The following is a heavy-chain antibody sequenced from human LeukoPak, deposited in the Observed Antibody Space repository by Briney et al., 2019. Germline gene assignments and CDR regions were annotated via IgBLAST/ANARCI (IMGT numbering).Heavy chain of an antibody. CDR2: IHDSGST. CDR3: ARDAVSKAFDI. J-gene: IGHJ3*02. Sequence: SETLSLTCTVSGGSISSSSYYWSWIRQPPGKALEWIGYIHDSGSTNYNPSLKSRVTISVDTSKNQFSLNLSSVTAADTAVYYCARDAVSKAFDIWGQGTMVTVSS. D-gene: IGHD1-14*01. CDR1: GGSISSSSYY. V-gene: IGHV4-61*01.